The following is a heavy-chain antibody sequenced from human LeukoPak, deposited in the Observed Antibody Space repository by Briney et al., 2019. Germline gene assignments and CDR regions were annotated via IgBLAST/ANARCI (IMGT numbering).Heavy chain of an antibody. CDR1: GFTFSSYA. J-gene: IGHJ4*02. Sequence: GGSLRLSCAASGFTFSSYAMSWVRQAPGKGLEWVSATSGSGDSTYYADSVKGRFTISRDNSKNTLYLQMNSLRAEDTAVYYCAKGADYDFWSGYYIAVNYWGQGTLVTVSS. CDR3: AKGADYDFWSGYYIAVNY. D-gene: IGHD3-3*01. V-gene: IGHV3-23*01. CDR2: TSGSGDST.